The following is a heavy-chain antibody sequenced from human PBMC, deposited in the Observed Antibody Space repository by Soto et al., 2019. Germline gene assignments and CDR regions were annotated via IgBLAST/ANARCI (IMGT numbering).Heavy chain of an antibody. D-gene: IGHD3-16*01. CDR1: GFSLSTSGVG. CDR3: ANKGGGDRILDY. J-gene: IGHJ4*02. Sequence: QITLKESGPTLVKPTQTLTLTCTFSGFSLSTSGVGLGWIRQPPGKALEWLALIYWDDAKEDRPSLKSSLTPPKDPPKNQEGLRTTTMCPGDTAPQCRANKGGGDRILDYWGQGTLVTVSS. CDR2: IYWDDAK. V-gene: IGHV2-5*02.